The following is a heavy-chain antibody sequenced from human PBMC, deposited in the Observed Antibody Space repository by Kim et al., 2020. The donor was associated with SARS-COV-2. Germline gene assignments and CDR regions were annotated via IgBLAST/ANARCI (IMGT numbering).Heavy chain of an antibody. CDR3: AKDMGGMVANLGD. J-gene: IGHJ4*02. D-gene: IGHD3-3*01. V-gene: IGHV3-9*01. Sequence: ADSVKGRFTISRDNAKNPPYLQMNSLRAEDTALYYCAKDMGGMVANLGDWGQGALVTVSS.